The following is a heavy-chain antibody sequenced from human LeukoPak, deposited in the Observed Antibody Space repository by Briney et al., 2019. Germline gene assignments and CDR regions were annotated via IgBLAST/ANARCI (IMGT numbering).Heavy chain of an antibody. CDR2: IYYSGST. V-gene: IGHV4-39*07. D-gene: IGHD3-10*01. CDR1: GGSISSSSYY. J-gene: IGHJ4*02. CDR3: ARVDYYGSGSYAFDY. Sequence: SETLSLTCTVSGGSISSSSYYWGWIRQPPGKGLEWIGSIYYSGSTYYNPSLKSRVTISVDTSKNQFSLKPSSVTAADTAVYYCARVDYYGSGSYAFDYWGQGTLVTVSS.